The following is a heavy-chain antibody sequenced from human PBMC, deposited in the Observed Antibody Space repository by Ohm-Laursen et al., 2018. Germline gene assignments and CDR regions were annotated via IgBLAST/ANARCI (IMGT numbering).Heavy chain of an antibody. CDR2: ISGNGAYI. CDR3: ARGYCTGGICYSFDY. CDR1: GFSFSRYS. V-gene: IGHV3-21*01. J-gene: IGHJ4*02. Sequence: SLRLSCAATGFSFSRYSMNWVRQSPGKGLEWVSFISGNGAYIYYGDSLMGRFTISRDNARSSLSLQMNSLRAEDTAVYYCARGYCTGGICYSFDYWGRGTLVTVSS. D-gene: IGHD2-15*01.